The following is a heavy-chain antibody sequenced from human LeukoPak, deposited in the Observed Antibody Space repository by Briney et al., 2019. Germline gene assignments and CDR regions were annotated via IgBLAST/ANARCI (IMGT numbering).Heavy chain of an antibody. J-gene: IGHJ4*02. Sequence: PGGSLRLSCAASGFTFSSYSMNWVRQAPGKGLEGVSSISSSSSYIYYADSVKGRFTISRDNAKNSLYLQMNSLRAEDTAVYYCARDSSGFDWPTGYYFDYWGQGTLVTVSS. CDR2: ISSSSSYI. D-gene: IGHD3-9*01. CDR1: GFTFSSYS. CDR3: ARDSSGFDWPTGYYFDY. V-gene: IGHV3-21*01.